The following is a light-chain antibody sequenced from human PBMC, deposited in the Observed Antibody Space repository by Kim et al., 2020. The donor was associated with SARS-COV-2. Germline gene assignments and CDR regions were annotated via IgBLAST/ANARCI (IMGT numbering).Light chain of an antibody. Sequence: GPSFTISCTGTRIDFGYYNSVSWYQQHPGKAPKLIMYDVSERASGVSNRFSGSQSGNTASLTISGLRAEDEADYYCNSHTTSSTYVFGSGTKVTVL. CDR2: DVS. J-gene: IGLJ1*01. CDR3: NSHTTSSTYV. V-gene: IGLV2-14*04. CDR1: RIDFGYYNS.